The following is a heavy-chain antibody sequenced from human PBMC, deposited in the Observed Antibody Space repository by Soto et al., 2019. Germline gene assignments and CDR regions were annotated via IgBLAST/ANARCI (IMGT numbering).Heavy chain of an antibody. CDR3: ARGPDRPYGGGYFDY. CDR2: ISSSSSYI. CDR1: GFTFSSYS. D-gene: IGHD1-26*01. V-gene: IGHV3-21*01. Sequence: EVQLVESGGGLVQPGGSLRLSCAASGFTFSSYSMNWVRQAPGKGLEWVSSISSSSSYIYYADSVKGRFTISRDNAKNSLYLQMNSLRAEDTAVYYCARGPDRPYGGGYFDYWGQGTLVTVSS. J-gene: IGHJ4*02.